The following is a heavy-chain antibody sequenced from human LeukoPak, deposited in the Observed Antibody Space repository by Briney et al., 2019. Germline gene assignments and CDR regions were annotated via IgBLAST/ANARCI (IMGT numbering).Heavy chain of an antibody. D-gene: IGHD6-19*01. CDR2: ISAYNGNT. Sequence: ASVKVSCKASGYTFSNYGITWVRQAPGQGLEWMGWISAYNGNTNYAQKFQGRVTMSTDTSTSTAYMEVRSLRSDDTAVYYCARVRAVAGIEDAFDIWGQGTMVTVSS. CDR1: GYTFSNYG. V-gene: IGHV1-18*04. CDR3: ARVRAVAGIEDAFDI. J-gene: IGHJ3*02.